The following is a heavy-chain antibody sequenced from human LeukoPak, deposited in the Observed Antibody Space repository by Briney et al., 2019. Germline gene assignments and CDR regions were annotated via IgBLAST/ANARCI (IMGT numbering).Heavy chain of an antibody. J-gene: IGHJ4*02. V-gene: IGHV3-21*01. CDR1: GFPFSSYG. CDR3: ARGGSNSPYYLDC. Sequence: PGGSLRLSCAASGFPFSSYGMNCVRQAPWKGLEWVSSITSSGRNIYYADSLKGRFTISRDNAKNSLYLQMNSLRAEDTAVYYCARGGSNSPYYLDCWGQGTLVALSS. CDR2: ITSSGRNI. D-gene: IGHD1-26*01.